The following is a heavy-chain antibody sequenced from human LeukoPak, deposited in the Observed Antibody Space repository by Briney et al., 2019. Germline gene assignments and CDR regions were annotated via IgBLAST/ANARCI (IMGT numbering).Heavy chain of an antibody. V-gene: IGHV3-23*01. Sequence: GGSLRLSCAASGFTFSDYGMSWVRQAPGKGLEWVSAVSGSGAYTYYADSVKGRFTISRDNSKNTLYLQMNNLRAGDTAVYYCAKDGKRITMIGVVRRGHYLDYWGPGTLVTVSS. CDR1: GFTFSDYG. J-gene: IGHJ4*02. CDR2: VSGSGAYT. CDR3: AKDGKRITMIGVVRRGHYLDY. D-gene: IGHD3-22*01.